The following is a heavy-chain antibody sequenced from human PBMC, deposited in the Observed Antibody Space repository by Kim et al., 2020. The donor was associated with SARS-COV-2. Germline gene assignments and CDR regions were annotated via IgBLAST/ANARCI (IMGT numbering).Heavy chain of an antibody. D-gene: IGHD2-8*01. Sequence: GGSLRLSCEASGFTFNNYGMHWIRQAPGKGLEWVAFISYEGSMRYYTDSAKGRFTISRDSSKRTLYLQMNRLRPDDTAMYFCAKTSGVFPIRSYYYGLDVWGQGTTVTVSS. CDR2: ISYEGSMR. V-gene: IGHV3-30*18. CDR3: AKTSGVFPIRSYYYGLDV. CDR1: GFTFNNYG. J-gene: IGHJ6*02.